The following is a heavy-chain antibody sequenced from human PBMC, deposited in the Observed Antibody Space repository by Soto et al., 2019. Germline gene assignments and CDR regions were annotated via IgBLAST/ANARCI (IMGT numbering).Heavy chain of an antibody. Sequence: SETLSLTCTVSGVSISSYYWSWIRQPPGKGLEWIGYIYYSGSTNYNPSLKSRVTISVDTSKNQFSLKLSSVTAADTAVYYCARELTLQAFDIWGQGTMVTVSS. J-gene: IGHJ3*02. CDR1: GVSISSYY. D-gene: IGHD4-4*01. V-gene: IGHV4-59*01. CDR2: IYYSGST. CDR3: ARELTLQAFDI.